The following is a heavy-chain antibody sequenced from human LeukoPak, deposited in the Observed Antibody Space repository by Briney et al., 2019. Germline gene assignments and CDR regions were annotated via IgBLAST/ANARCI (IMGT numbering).Heavy chain of an antibody. CDR3: ASQKGRIAVAVDY. V-gene: IGHV3-48*03. Sequence: PGGSLRLSCAASGFTFSSYEMNWLRQAPGKGLEWVSYISSSGSNTYYAASVKGRFTISRDNAKNSLYLQMNSLRVEDTAVYYCASQKGRIAVAVDYWGQGTLVTVSS. D-gene: IGHD6-19*01. CDR1: GFTFSSYE. CDR2: ISSSGSNT. J-gene: IGHJ4*02.